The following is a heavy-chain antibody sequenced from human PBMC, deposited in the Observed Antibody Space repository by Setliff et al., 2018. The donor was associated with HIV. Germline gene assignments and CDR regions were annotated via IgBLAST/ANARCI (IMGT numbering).Heavy chain of an antibody. CDR3: VRELLGSGGTVPEVNFFDS. D-gene: IGHD1-26*01. Sequence: SETLSLTCKVSGGSFNTKRTKWGWIRQSPGKGLEWIGSIFYFGSVTYNPSLKSRPLISIDMSKTQFSSNLRSVTAADTAVYYCVRELLGSGGTVPEVNFFDSWGQGTLVTAPQ. CDR2: IFYFGSV. J-gene: IGHJ5*01. V-gene: IGHV4-39*07. CDR1: GGSFNTKRTK.